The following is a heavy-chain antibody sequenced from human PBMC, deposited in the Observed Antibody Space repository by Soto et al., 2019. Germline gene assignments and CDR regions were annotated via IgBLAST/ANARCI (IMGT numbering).Heavy chain of an antibody. CDR3: ARGRSNVVVNAIKGPNIEDAYDI. CDR1: GGTFSSYA. J-gene: IGHJ3*02. V-gene: IGHV1-69*01. CDR2: IIPIFGTA. Sequence: QVQLVHSGAEVKKPGSSVKVSCKASGGTFSSYAISWVRQAPGQGLEWMGGIIPIFGTANYAQKFQGRVTITADESTSTAYMELSSLRSEDTVLYYCARGRSNVVVNAIKGPNIEDAYDIWGQGTMVTVSS. D-gene: IGHD2-21*01.